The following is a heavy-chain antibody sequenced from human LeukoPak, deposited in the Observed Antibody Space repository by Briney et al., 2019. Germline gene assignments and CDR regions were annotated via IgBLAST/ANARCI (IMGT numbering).Heavy chain of an antibody. CDR3: ARDGGHIYDY. D-gene: IGHD4-23*01. CDR1: GFSFSRYS. J-gene: IGHJ4*02. V-gene: IGHV3-74*01. Sequence: PGGSLRLSCEDSGFSFSRYSMEWVRQTPGKEPVWVSLITNDGSGTDYADSVRGRFTISRDNTKNTLYLQMNSLRAEDTAVYYCARDGGHIYDYWGQGTLVTVSS. CDR2: ITNDGSGT.